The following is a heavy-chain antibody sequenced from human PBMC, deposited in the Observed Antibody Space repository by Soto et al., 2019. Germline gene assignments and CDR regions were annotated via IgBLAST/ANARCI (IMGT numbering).Heavy chain of an antibody. D-gene: IGHD6-19*01. CDR3: TASSGWYNAFDI. CDR2: ISGSGGST. CDR1: GFTFSSYA. Sequence: EVQLLESGGGLVQPGGSLRLSCAASGFTFSSYAMSWVRQAPGKGLEWVSAISGSGGSTYYADSAKGRFTISRDNSKNTLYLQMNSLRAEDTAVYYCTASSGWYNAFDIWGQGTMVTVSS. J-gene: IGHJ3*02. V-gene: IGHV3-23*01.